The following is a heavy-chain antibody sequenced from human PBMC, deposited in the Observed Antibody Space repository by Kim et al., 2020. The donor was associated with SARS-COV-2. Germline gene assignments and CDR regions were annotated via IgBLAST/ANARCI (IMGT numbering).Heavy chain of an antibody. V-gene: IGHV4-61*02. CDR3: ARQGASSGYTPHYYYYYGMDV. J-gene: IGHJ6*02. Sequence: SETLSLTCTVSGGSISSGSYYWSWIRQPAGKGLEWIGRIYTSGSTNYNPSLKSRVTISVDTSKNQFSLKLSSVTAADTAVYYCARQGASSGYTPHYYYYYGMDVWGQGTTVTVSS. CDR1: GGSISSGSYY. D-gene: IGHD3-22*01. CDR2: IYTSGST.